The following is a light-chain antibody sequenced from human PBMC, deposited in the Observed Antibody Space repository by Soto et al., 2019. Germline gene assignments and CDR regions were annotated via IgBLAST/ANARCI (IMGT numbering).Light chain of an antibody. CDR1: QRISNL. V-gene: IGKV1-5*01. CDR2: DAS. J-gene: IGKJ2*01. Sequence: DIQMTQSPSSLTASVGESVTITCRASQRISNLLNWYQQKPGKAPNLLIYDASTLESGGPSGFSGSGSGTEFTLTISSLQPDDSATYYCQQYNSYPYTFGQGTKLEI. CDR3: QQYNSYPYT.